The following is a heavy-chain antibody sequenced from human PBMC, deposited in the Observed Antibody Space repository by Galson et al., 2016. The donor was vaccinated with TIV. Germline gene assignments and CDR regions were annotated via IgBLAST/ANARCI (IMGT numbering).Heavy chain of an antibody. CDR3: AKQLDFDQRVLDAFHI. D-gene: IGHD3-9*01. V-gene: IGHV5-51*01. CDR2: IHPGDSDT. J-gene: IGHJ3*02. Sequence: QSGAEVKKPGESLKISCKGSGYSFTSYWIAWVRQMPGKGLELMGVIHPGDSDTRYSPSFQGQVGISADRSISTAYPQWSSLKASDTAMYYCAKQLDFDQRVLDAFHIWGQGTLLTVSS. CDR1: GYSFTSYW.